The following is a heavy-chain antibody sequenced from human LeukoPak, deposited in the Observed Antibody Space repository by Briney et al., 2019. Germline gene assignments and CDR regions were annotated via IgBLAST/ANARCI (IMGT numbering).Heavy chain of an antibody. D-gene: IGHD3-16*01. CDR2: ISYDGSTK. CDR1: GLTLRRYG. V-gene: IGHV3-30*03. J-gene: IGHJ5*02. Sequence: PGGSLRLSCAASGLTLRRYGMHWVRQAPGKGLEGVAVISYDGSTKNYADSVKDRFTISRDNSENTLYLQMSSLRVEDTAVYYCAGVPNVREGEWFDPWGQGTLVTVSS. CDR3: AGVPNVREGEWFDP.